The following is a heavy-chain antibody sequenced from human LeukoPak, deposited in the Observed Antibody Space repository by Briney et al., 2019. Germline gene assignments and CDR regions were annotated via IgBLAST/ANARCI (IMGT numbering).Heavy chain of an antibody. D-gene: IGHD6-19*01. Sequence: SGTLSLTCTVSGGSISSYYWSWIRQPPGKGLEWIGYIYYSGSTNYNPSLKSRVTISVDTSKNQFSLKLSSVTAADTAVYYCARDTYSSEGFDPWGQGTLVTVSS. CDR2: IYYSGST. J-gene: IGHJ5*02. CDR1: GGSISSYY. CDR3: ARDTYSSEGFDP. V-gene: IGHV4-59*01.